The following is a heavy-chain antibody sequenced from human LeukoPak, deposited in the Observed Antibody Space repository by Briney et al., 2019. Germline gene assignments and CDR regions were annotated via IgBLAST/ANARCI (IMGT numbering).Heavy chain of an antibody. J-gene: IGHJ6*03. D-gene: IGHD4/OR15-4a*01. V-gene: IGHV3-20*04. Sequence: GGSLRLSCAASGFTFDDYDISWVRQAPGKGLEWVSHINWNGNTIAYADFVKGRFTIARDNAKNSVFLQMNSLRAEDTALYYCARGFYGGYYYYYYMDVWGKGTTVTVSS. CDR2: INWNGNTI. CDR1: GFTFDDYD. CDR3: ARGFYGGYYYYYYMDV.